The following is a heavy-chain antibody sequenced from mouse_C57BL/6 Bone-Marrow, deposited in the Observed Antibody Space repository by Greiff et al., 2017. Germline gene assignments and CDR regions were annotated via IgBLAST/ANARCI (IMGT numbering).Heavy chain of an antibody. Sequence: VKLVESGPGLVQPSQSLSITCTVSGFSLTSYGVHWVRQPPGKGLEWLGVIWSGGSTDYNAAFISRLSISKDNSKSQVFFKMNSLQADDTAIYYCAKRGDDWYFDVWGTGTTVTVSS. CDR1: GFSLTSYG. CDR3: AKRGDDWYFDV. D-gene: IGHD3-3*01. CDR2: IWSGGST. J-gene: IGHJ1*03. V-gene: IGHV2-4*01.